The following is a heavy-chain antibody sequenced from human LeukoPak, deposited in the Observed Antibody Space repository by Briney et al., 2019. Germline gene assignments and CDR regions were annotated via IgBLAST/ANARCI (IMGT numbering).Heavy chain of an antibody. CDR1: SGSISTSNYY. CDR3: ARGRRVFLSEKNWFDP. CDR2: IFYSGST. J-gene: IGHJ5*02. D-gene: IGHD6-13*01. Sequence: PSETLSLTCTVSSGSISTSNYYWGWVRQPPGRALEWIGNIFYSGSTYYNPSLRSRVTISIDTSKNQFSLKLSSVTAADTAVYYCARGRRVFLSEKNWFDPWGQGTLVTVSS. V-gene: IGHV4-39*07.